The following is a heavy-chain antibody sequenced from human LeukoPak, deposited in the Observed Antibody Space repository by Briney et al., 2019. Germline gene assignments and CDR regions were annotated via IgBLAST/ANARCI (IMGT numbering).Heavy chain of an antibody. Sequence: GGSLRLSCAASGFTFNGYGMHWVRQAPGKGLEWVAFISYDGSAKYYADSVKGRFTVSRDNSNDTLFLQMNSLRAEDTAVYYCAKDRAPRGYSYGRYYFDYWGQGTLVTVSS. CDR2: ISYDGSAK. CDR3: AKDRAPRGYSYGRYYFDY. J-gene: IGHJ4*02. D-gene: IGHD5-18*01. CDR1: GFTFNGYG. V-gene: IGHV3-30*18.